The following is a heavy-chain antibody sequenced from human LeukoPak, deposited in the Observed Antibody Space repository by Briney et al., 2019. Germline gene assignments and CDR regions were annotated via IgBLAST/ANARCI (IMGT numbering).Heavy chain of an antibody. V-gene: IGHV3-23*01. CDR2: ISGSGGST. CDR1: GLTFSNYA. D-gene: IGHD2-15*01. CDR3: ARERRYCSGDNCYSGLDY. J-gene: IGHJ4*02. Sequence: GGSLRLSCAASGLTFSNYAMSWVRQAPGRGLEWVSAISGSGGSTYYADSVKGRFTISRDNSKDTLYLQINSLRAEDTAVYYCARERRYCSGDNCYSGLDYWGQGTLVTVSS.